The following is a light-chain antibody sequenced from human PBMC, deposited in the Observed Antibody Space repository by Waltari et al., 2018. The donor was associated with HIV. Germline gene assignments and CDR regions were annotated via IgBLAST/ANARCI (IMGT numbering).Light chain of an antibody. CDR1: SRDVGGYNY. CDR2: DVS. CDR3: NSYTTSSTLHVV. Sequence: QSALTQPASVSGSPGQSITISCTGTSRDVGGYNYVSWYQHHPGKAPKLMIYDVSNRPSGVSNLFSGSTSRNTASLTISGLQAEDEADYYCNSYTTSSTLHVVFGGGTKLTVL. V-gene: IGLV2-14*03. J-gene: IGLJ2*01.